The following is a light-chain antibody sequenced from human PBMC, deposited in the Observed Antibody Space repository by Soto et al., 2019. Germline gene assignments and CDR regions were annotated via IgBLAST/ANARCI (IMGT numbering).Light chain of an antibody. CDR1: QGVTTY. Sequence: EIVLTQSPATLSLSPGERATLSCRASQGVTTYLAWYQQKPGQAPRLLIYDASNRATGIPARFSGGGSGTDFTRTISSLEPEDFAVYYCQQRSNWPPTFGGGTKVEIK. V-gene: IGKV3-11*01. J-gene: IGKJ4*01. CDR3: QQRSNWPPT. CDR2: DAS.